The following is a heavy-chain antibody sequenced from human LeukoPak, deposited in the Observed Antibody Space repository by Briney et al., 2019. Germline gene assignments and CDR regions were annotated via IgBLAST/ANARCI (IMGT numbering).Heavy chain of an antibody. D-gene: IGHD5-18*01. CDR1: GFTFGSFW. V-gene: IGHV3-30*18. J-gene: IGHJ4*02. CDR3: AKTSTAMVSPFDY. CDR2: ISYDGSNK. Sequence: GGSLRLSCAASGFTFGSFWMTWVRQAPGKGLEWVAVISYDGSNKYYVDSVKGRFTISRDNSKNTLYLQMNSLRAEDTAVYYCAKTSTAMVSPFDYWGQGTLVTVSS.